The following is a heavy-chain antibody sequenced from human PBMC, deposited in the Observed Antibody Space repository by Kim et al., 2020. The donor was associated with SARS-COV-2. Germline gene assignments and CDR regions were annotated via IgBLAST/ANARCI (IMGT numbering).Heavy chain of an antibody. J-gene: IGHJ6*02. Sequence: DSVKGRFTISRDNAKNSLYLQMNSLRAEDTALYYCAKEVAAAPDYYYGMDVWGQGTTVTVSS. D-gene: IGHD6-13*01. V-gene: IGHV3-9*01. CDR3: AKEVAAAPDYYYGMDV.